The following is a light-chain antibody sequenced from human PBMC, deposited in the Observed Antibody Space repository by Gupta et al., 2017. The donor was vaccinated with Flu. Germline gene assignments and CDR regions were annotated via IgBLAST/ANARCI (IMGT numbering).Light chain of an antibody. CDR3: QQRSNWPLT. Sequence: IVLTQSPATLSLSPGERATLSCRASQSVSSYLAWYQQKPGQAPRLLIYDASNRATGIPARFSGSGSGTDFTLTISSLEPEDFAVYYCQQRSNWPLTFGGGTQVEIK. CDR2: DAS. V-gene: IGKV3-11*01. J-gene: IGKJ4*01. CDR1: QSVSSY.